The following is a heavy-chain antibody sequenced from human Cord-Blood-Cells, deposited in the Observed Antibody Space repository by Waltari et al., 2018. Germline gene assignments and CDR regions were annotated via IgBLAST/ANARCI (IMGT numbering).Heavy chain of an antibody. Sequence: QVQLVQSGAEVKKPGSSVKVSCKASGGPFSSYAISWVRQAPGQGLEWMGGIIPIFGTANYAQKFQGRVTITADESTSTAYMELSSLRSEDTAVYYCARGEPGTDRSWYFDLWGRGTLVTVSS. CDR1: GGPFSSYA. D-gene: IGHD1-1*01. CDR2: IIPIFGTA. V-gene: IGHV1-69*01. J-gene: IGHJ2*01. CDR3: ARGEPGTDRSWYFDL.